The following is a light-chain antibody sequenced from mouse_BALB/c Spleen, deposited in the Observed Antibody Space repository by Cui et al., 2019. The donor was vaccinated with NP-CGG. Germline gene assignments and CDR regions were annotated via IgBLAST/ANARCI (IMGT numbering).Light chain of an antibody. Sequence: QAVVTQESALTTSPGETVTLTCRSSTGAVTTCNYANWVQEKSDHLFTGLIGGTNNRAPGVPARFSGSLIGDKAALTITGAQTEDEAIYFCALWYSNHWVFGGGTKLTVL. J-gene: IGLJ1*01. V-gene: IGLV1*01. CDR1: TGAVTTCNY. CDR2: GTN. CDR3: ALWYSNHWV.